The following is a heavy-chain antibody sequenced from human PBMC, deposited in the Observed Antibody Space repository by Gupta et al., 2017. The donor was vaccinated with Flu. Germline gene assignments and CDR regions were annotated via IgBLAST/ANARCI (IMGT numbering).Heavy chain of an antibody. Sequence: QVQLVQSGGEMKTPGASVKVSCKASGYSFGSHGISWVRQAPGQGLEWMGWISVHTGKTYTAQKVQGRVIMTTDTSTSTAYMELRSLRSDDAAVYYCAKEDGWSRGDYHYYMDVWGQGTTVTVSS. CDR1: GYSFGSHG. CDR3: AKEDGWSRGDYHYYMDV. D-gene: IGHD6-19*01. CDR2: ISVHTGKT. V-gene: IGHV1-18*01. J-gene: IGHJ6*03.